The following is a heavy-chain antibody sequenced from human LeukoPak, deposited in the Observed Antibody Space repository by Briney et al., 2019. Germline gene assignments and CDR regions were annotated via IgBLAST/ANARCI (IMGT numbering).Heavy chain of an antibody. J-gene: IGHJ4*02. V-gene: IGHV3-21*01. CDR2: ISSSSSYI. D-gene: IGHD6-13*01. CDR3: ARVRPSFIAAAGAFDY. Sequence: PGVSLRLSCAASGFTFSSYSMNWVRQAPGKGLEWVSSISSSSSYIYYADSVKGRFTISRDNAKNSPYLQMNSLRAEDTAVYYCARVRPSFIAAAGAFDYWGQGTLVTVSS. CDR1: GFTFSSYS.